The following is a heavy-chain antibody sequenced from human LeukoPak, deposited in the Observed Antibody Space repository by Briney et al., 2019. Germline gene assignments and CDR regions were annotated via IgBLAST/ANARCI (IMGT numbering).Heavy chain of an antibody. CDR3: ARGPSRWLYAYFDY. V-gene: IGHV4-34*01. J-gene: IGHJ4*02. Sequence: PSETLSLTCAVYGGSFSGYYWSWIRQPPGKGLEWIGEINRSGSTNYNPSLKSRVTISVDTSKNQFSLKLSSVTAADTAVYYCARGPSRWLYAYFDYWGQGTLVTVSS. CDR1: GGSFSGYY. CDR2: INRSGST. D-gene: IGHD3-22*01.